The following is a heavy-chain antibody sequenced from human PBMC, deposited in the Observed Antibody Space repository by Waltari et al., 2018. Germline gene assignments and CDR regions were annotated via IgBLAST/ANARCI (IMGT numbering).Heavy chain of an antibody. D-gene: IGHD3-10*01. J-gene: IGHJ4*02. CDR3: ASHYGSGSQFDY. Sequence: EVQLVESGGGLAKPGGSLRLSCAASGFTFSSYSMNWVRQAPGKGLEWVASISSSISYIYYADSVKGRFTISRDNAKNSLYLQMNSLRAEDTAVYYCASHYGSGSQFDYWGQGTLVTVSS. V-gene: IGHV3-21*01. CDR2: ISSSISYI. CDR1: GFTFSSYS.